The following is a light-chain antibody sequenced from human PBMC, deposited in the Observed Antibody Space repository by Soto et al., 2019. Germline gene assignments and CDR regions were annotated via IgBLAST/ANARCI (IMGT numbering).Light chain of an antibody. CDR1: SSDIGHYDY. CDR3: SSYTDSASRV. J-gene: IGLJ1*01. Sequence: QSALTQPASVSGSPGQSITISCTGTSSDIGHYDYVSWYQQYPGKAPRVIIYEVSKRPSGISNRFSGSKSGNMASLTISGLQAVDEADYYCSSYTDSASRVFGTGTKVTVL. V-gene: IGLV2-14*01. CDR2: EVS.